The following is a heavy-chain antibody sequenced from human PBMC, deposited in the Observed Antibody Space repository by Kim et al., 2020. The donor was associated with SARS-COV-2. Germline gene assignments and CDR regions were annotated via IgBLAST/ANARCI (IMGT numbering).Heavy chain of an antibody. CDR2: K. Sequence: KYCADAGKGRFTISRDNSKNTLYLQMNSLRAEDTAVYYCARVLSYYYGMDVWGQGTTVTVSS. J-gene: IGHJ6*02. CDR3: ARVLSYYYGMDV. V-gene: IGHV3-33*01.